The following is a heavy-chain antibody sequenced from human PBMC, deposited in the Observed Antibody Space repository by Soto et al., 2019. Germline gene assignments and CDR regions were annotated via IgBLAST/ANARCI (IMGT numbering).Heavy chain of an antibody. D-gene: IGHD3-10*02. Sequence: EASVKVSCKASGYTFTSYGISWVRQAPGQGLEWMGWISAYNGNTNYAQKLQGRVTMTTDTSTSTAYMELRSLRSDDTAVYYCARDPSVQHVLQMPNYGMDVWGQGTTVTVSS. CDR3: ARDPSVQHVLQMPNYGMDV. CDR2: ISAYNGNT. CDR1: GYTFTSYG. J-gene: IGHJ6*02. V-gene: IGHV1-18*04.